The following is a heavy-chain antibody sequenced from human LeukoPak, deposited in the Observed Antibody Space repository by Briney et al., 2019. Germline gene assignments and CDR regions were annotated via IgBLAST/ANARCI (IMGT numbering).Heavy chain of an antibody. D-gene: IGHD6-19*01. J-gene: IGHJ4*02. CDR1: GFTFSSYE. CDR3: ARESIAVAGAPFDC. CDR2: ISSGSTI. Sequence: GGSLRLYCAASGFTFSSYEMNLVRQAPGKGLEWVSYISSGSTIYDADSVKGRFTISRDNAKNSLYLQMNSLRAEDTAVYYCARESIAVAGAPFDCWGQGTLVTVSS. V-gene: IGHV3-48*03.